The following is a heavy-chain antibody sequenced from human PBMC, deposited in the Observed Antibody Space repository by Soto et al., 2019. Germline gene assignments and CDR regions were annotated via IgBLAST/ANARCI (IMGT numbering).Heavy chain of an antibody. Sequence: GGSLRLPCAASGFTFSSLGMHWVRQAPGKGLEWVAVIWYDGSNKYYADSVKGRFTISRDNSKNTLYLQMNSLRAEDTAVYYCARAPNAVYYFDYWGQGTLGTVSS. D-gene: IGHD2-8*01. CDR1: GFTFSSLG. CDR2: IWYDGSNK. CDR3: ARAPNAVYYFDY. V-gene: IGHV3-33*01. J-gene: IGHJ4*02.